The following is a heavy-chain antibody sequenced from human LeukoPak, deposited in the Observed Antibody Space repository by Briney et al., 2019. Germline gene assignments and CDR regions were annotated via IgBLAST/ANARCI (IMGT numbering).Heavy chain of an antibody. D-gene: IGHD1-26*01. Sequence: GASVKVSCKASGGTFSSYAISWVRQAPGQGLEWMGGIIPIFGIANYAQKFQGRVTITADESTSTAYMELSSLRSEDTAVYFCVRGLKVGAESSFDYWGQGTLVTVSS. CDR3: VRGLKVGAESSFDY. V-gene: IGHV1-69*13. J-gene: IGHJ4*02. CDR1: GGTFSSYA. CDR2: IIPIFGIA.